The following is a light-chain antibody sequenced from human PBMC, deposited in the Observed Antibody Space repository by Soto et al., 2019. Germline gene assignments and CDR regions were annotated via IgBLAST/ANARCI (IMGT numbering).Light chain of an antibody. Sequence: EIVLTQSPGTLSLSPGETATLSCRASQSVSINYLAWYQQKPGQAPRLLIYGASGRATGIPDRFSGSESGTDFTLTNSRLGAEDSAVYYWQQYGTSPRTVGQGTKVEIK. CDR3: QQYGTSPRT. V-gene: IGKV3-20*01. CDR2: GAS. CDR1: QSVSINY. J-gene: IGKJ1*01.